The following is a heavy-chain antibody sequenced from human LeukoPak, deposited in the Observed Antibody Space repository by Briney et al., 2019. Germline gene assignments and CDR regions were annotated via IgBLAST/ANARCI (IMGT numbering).Heavy chain of an antibody. CDR3: ARSPLCSSTGCYPLGWGSYYYGMDV. Sequence: SETLSLTCAVYGGSFSGYYWSWIRQPPGKGLEWIGEINHSGSTNYNPSLKSQVTISVDTSKNQLSLKLSSVTAADTAVYYCARSPLCSSTGCYPLGWGSYYYGMDVWGKGTTVTVSS. V-gene: IGHV4-34*01. D-gene: IGHD2-2*01. CDR2: INHSGST. CDR1: GGSFSGYY. J-gene: IGHJ6*04.